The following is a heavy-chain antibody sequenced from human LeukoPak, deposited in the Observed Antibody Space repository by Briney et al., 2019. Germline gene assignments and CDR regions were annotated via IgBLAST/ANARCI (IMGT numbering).Heavy chain of an antibody. CDR1: GYTFTSYY. J-gene: IGHJ4*02. CDR3: ARGTHQYSSSSSRFDY. Sequence: ASVKVSCKASGYTFTSYYMHWVRQAPGQGLEWMGIINPSGGSTSYAQKFQGRVTMTRDTSTSTVYMELSSLRSEDTAVYYCARGTHQYSSSSSRFDYWGQGTLVTASS. D-gene: IGHD6-6*01. V-gene: IGHV1-46*01. CDR2: INPSGGST.